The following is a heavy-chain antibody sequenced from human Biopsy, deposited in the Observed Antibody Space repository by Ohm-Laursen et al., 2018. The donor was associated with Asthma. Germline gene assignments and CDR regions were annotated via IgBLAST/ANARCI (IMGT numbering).Heavy chain of an antibody. CDR3: ARKAGSCISRTCYSLDF. Sequence: VKISCKSLGGTFNTYVIGWVRQAPGQGLEWMGGINSVFGTTTYPQKFQNRVTITADDSTSTVYMELSSLRSEDTAVYYCARKAGSCISRTCYSLDFWGQGTLVTISS. D-gene: IGHD2-2*01. CDR1: GGTFNTYV. V-gene: IGHV1-69*13. J-gene: IGHJ4*02. CDR2: INSVFGTT.